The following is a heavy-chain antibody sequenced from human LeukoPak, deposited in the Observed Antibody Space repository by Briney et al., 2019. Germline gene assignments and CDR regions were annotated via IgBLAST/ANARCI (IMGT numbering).Heavy chain of an antibody. CDR3: ASGHDYGDSRLDY. CDR2: IYSGGST. J-gene: IGHJ4*02. CDR1: GFTFSSYA. V-gene: IGHV3-66*01. Sequence: PGGSLRLSCAASGFTFSSYAVHWVRQAPGKGLEWVAVIYSGGSTYYADSVKGRFTISRDNSKNTLYLQMNSLRAEDTAVYYCASGHDYGDSRLDYWGQGTLVTVSS. D-gene: IGHD4-17*01.